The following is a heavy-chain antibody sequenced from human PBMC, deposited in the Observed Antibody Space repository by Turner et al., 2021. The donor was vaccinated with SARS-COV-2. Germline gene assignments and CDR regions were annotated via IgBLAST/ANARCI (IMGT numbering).Heavy chain of an antibody. J-gene: IGHJ6*02. CDR1: GGPISSSSYS. D-gene: IGHD2-15*01. V-gene: IGHV4-39*02. Sequence: QLQLQESGPGLVKPSETLSLSCTVSGGPISSSSYSWGWIRQPPGKGLEWVGNIYYSGSTYYNPSLKSRVTISVDTSKIQFSLKLSSVTAADTAVYYCAGEVVAATRPYYYGMDVWGQGTTVTVSS. CDR3: AGEVVAATRPYYYGMDV. CDR2: IYYSGST.